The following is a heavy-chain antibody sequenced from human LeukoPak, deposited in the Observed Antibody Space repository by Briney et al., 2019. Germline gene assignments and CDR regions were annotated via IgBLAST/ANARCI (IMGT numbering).Heavy chain of an antibody. CDR2: IIPILGIA. D-gene: IGHD3-9*01. V-gene: IGHV1-69*02. CDR1: GGTFSSYT. J-gene: IGHJ3*02. Sequence: SVKVSCKASGGTFSSYTISWVRQAPGQGLEWMGRIIPILGIASYAQKFQGRVTITTDKSTSTAYMELSSLRSEDTAVYYCARGSPQQYYDILTGYYIEAFDIWGQGTMVTVSS. CDR3: ARGSPQQYYDILTGYYIEAFDI.